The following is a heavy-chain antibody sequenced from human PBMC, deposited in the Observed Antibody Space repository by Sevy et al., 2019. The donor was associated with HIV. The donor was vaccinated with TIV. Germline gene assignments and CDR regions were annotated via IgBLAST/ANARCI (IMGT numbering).Heavy chain of an antibody. J-gene: IGHJ4*02. CDR3: TRSTTTVY. D-gene: IGHD1-1*01. V-gene: IGHV3-49*04. CDR1: GYTFADFA. Sequence: GGSLRLSCTTSGYTFADFALSWVRQAPGKGLEWAGFIRSMAKNGTRAYAASLRGRFTISRDNSRSVAYLHMTSLEPEDTVIYFCTRSTTTVYWGRGTLVTVSS. CDR2: IRSMAKNGTR.